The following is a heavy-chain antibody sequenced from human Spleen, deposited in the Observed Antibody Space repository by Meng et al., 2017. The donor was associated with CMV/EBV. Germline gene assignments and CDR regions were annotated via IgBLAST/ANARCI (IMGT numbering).Heavy chain of an antibody. CDR3: ARERYCSGGSCYYYYGMDV. V-gene: IGHV1-18*01. D-gene: IGHD2-15*01. J-gene: IGHJ6*02. CDR2: ISAQDGDT. CDR1: GYSFSNYG. Sequence: ASVKVSCKASGYSFSNYGFSWVRQAPGQGPEWMGWISAQDGDTNYAQKLQGRVTMTTDTSTSTAYMELRSLRSDDTAVYYCARERYCSGGSCYYYYGMDVWGQGTTVTVSS.